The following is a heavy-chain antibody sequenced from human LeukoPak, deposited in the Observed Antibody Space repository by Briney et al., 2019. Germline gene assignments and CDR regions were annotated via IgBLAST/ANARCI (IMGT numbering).Heavy chain of an antibody. CDR2: IYNGGNT. CDR1: GVSINTYY. Sequence: SETLSLTCTVSGVSINTYYASWIRQAPGKGLEFIGFIYNGGNTSYNPSLKGRATISVDTSNNQFSLRLTSVTAADTAMYYCAAGPWELDFWGQGTLVTVSS. V-gene: IGHV4-4*09. D-gene: IGHD1-26*01. CDR3: AAGPWELDF. J-gene: IGHJ4*02.